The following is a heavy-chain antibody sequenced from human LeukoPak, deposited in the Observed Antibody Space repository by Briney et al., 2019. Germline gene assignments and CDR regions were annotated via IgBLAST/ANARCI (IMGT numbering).Heavy chain of an antibody. V-gene: IGHV1-24*01. Sequence: ASVKVSCKVSGYTLTELSMHWVRQAPGKGLERMGGFDPEDGETIYAQKFQGRVTMTEDTSTDTAYMELSSLRSEDTAVYYCATYGGLIAAAGSDYWGQGTLVTVSS. CDR3: ATYGGLIAAAGSDY. J-gene: IGHJ4*02. D-gene: IGHD6-13*01. CDR2: FDPEDGET. CDR1: GYTLTELS.